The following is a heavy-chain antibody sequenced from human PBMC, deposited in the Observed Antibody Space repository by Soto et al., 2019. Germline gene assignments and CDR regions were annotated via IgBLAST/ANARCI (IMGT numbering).Heavy chain of an antibody. CDR2: INAGNGNT. CDR3: AAVAGPGDFDY. D-gene: IGHD6-19*01. J-gene: IGHJ4*02. Sequence: ASVKVSCKASGYTFTSYAMHWVRQAPGQRLEWMGWINAGNGNTKYSQKFQGRVTITRDTSASTAYMELSSLRSDDTAVYYCAAVAGPGDFDYWGQGTLVTVSS. CDR1: GYTFTSYA. V-gene: IGHV1-3*01.